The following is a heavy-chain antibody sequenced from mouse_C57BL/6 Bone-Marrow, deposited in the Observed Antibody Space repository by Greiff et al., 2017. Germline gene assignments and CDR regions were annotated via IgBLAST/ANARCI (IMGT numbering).Heavy chain of an antibody. CDR3: TRGAWFAY. CDR2: IYPGGGYT. J-gene: IGHJ3*01. Sequence: VQLQQSGAELVRPGTSVKMSCKASGYTFTNYWIGWAKQRPGHGLEWIGDIYPGGGYTNYNEKFKGKATLTADKSSSTAYMQFGRLTSEDSAIYYCTRGAWFAYWGQGTLVTVSA. V-gene: IGHV1-63*01. CDR1: GYTFTNYW.